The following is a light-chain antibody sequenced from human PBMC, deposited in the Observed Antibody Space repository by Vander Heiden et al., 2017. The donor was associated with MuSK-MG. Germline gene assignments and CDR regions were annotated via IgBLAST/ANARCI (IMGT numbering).Light chain of an antibody. CDR3: QQYDNYPWT. CDR2: KAS. Sequence: DIQMTQSPSTVSASIGDRVNITCRASQSVNQWLAWHQQKPGVAPKVLIFKASTTESGVSSRFSGSGSGTDFTLTITSLQPGDSATYYCQQYDNYPWTFGQGTKLEIE. J-gene: IGKJ1*01. CDR1: QSVNQW. V-gene: IGKV1-5*03.